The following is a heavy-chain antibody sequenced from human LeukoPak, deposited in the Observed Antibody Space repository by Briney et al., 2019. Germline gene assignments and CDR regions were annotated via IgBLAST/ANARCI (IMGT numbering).Heavy chain of an antibody. V-gene: IGHV3-30*02. D-gene: IGHD3-3*01. CDR1: GFTFSSYG. CDR3: AKISHYDFWSGYSDY. Sequence: PGGSLRLSCAASGFTFSSYGMHWVRQAPGKGLEWVAFIRYDGSNKYYADSVKGRFTISRDNSKNTLYLQMNSLRAEDTAVYYCAKISHYDFWSGYSDYWGQGTLVTVSS. J-gene: IGHJ4*02. CDR2: IRYDGSNK.